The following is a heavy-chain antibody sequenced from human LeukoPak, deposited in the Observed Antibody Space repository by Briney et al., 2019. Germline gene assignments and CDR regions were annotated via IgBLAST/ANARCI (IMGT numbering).Heavy chain of an antibody. D-gene: IGHD5-24*01. CDR2: INHSGNT. Sequence: NPSETLSLTCAVYGGSFSGHYWSWIRQPPGKGLEWVGEINHSGNTNYNPSLKSRVAVSVDTSKNQFFLKLSSVTAADTAVYYCASRGGYKFRFTDYYYYYMDVWGNGTTVTVSS. J-gene: IGHJ6*03. CDR3: ASRGGYKFRFTDYYYYYMDV. CDR1: GGSFSGHY. V-gene: IGHV4-34*01.